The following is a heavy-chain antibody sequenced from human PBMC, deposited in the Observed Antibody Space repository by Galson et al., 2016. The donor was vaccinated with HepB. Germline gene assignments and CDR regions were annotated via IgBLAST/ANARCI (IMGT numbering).Heavy chain of an antibody. V-gene: IGHV4-59*08. CDR1: GVSISDYY. CDR3: ARHDSAIFHH. Sequence: ETLSLTCTVSGVSISDYYWSWIRQSPGKGIEWVGYVSHHGDTRYNPHPKSRVTMSVDTSKNQFSLNLRSVTAADSAVYSGARHDSAIFHHWGPGTLVTVSS. J-gene: IGHJ1*01. CDR2: VSHHGDT. D-gene: IGHD2-21*02.